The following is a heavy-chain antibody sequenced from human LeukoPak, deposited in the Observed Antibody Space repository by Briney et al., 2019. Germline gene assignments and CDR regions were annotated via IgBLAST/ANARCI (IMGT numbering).Heavy chain of an antibody. J-gene: IGHJ4*02. D-gene: IGHD5-24*01. CDR1: GYSFSNYW. V-gene: IGHV5-51*01. Sequence: GESLKISCKGSGYSFSNYWIGWVRQMPGKGLEWMGIIYPGDSETTYSPSFQGQVTISADKSISTAYLQWSSLKASDTAMYYCATPFQDGYNSVDYWGQGTLVTVSS. CDR3: ATPFQDGYNSVDY. CDR2: IYPGDSET.